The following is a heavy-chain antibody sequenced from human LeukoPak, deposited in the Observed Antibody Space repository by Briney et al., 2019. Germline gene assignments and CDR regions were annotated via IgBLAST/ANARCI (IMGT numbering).Heavy chain of an antibody. CDR3: ARVLRYFRRYYYYGMDV. D-gene: IGHD3-9*01. CDR1: GGSFSGYY. Sequence: SETLSLTCAVYGGSFSGYYWSWIRQPPGKGLEXXXXXNHSGSTNYNPSLKSRVTISVDTSKNQFSLKLSSVTAADTAVYYCARVLRYFRRYYYYGMDVWGQGTTVTVSS. J-gene: IGHJ6*02. V-gene: IGHV4-34*01. CDR2: XNHSGST.